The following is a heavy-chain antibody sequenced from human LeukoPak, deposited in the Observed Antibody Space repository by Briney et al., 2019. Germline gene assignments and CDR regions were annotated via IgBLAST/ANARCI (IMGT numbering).Heavy chain of an antibody. CDR3: ARTAAAGTLVLAGAYYYGMDV. D-gene: IGHD6-13*01. CDR2: INAANGDT. Sequence: ASVKASCKASGYTFTSYALHWVRQAPGQRLEWMGWINAANGDTKYSHKFQGRVTITRDTSASTAYMELSSLRSEDTAVYYCARTAAAGTLVLAGAYYYGMDVWGQGTTVTVSS. V-gene: IGHV1-3*01. J-gene: IGHJ6*02. CDR1: GYTFTSYA.